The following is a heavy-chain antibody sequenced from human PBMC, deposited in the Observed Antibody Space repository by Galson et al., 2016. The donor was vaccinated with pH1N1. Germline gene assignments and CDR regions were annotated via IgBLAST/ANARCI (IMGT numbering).Heavy chain of an antibody. V-gene: IGHV1-8*03. CDR1: GYPFTRYD. CDR2: VNPNSGNA. D-gene: IGHD3-10*01. J-gene: IGHJ5*02. CDR3: ARADHFAANGGFDP. Sequence: SVKVSCKASGYPFTRYDINWVRQAPGQGLEWMGRVNPNSGNAGYARKFRDRVTHTRDTSINTVYMEMSRLRHDDTAVYYCARADHFAANGGFDPWGQGTLVTVSS.